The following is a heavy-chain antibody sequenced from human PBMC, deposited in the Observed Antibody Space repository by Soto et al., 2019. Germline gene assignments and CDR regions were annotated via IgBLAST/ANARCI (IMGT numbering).Heavy chain of an antibody. CDR3: ASSTFFPDSRCYHFKNLDS. CDR1: AGYLERSIYF. J-gene: IGHJ5*01. D-gene: IGHD3-22*01. V-gene: IGHV4-61*01. Sequence: PSETLSLTCSVSAGYLERSIYFWNWIRQPPGKGLEWIGNISYSGVSNPNPALTSRVTHSLDTFNNQFSLTLTSVTAADTAMYYCASSTFFPDSRCYHFKNLDSWGQGTLVTVSS. CDR2: ISYSGVS.